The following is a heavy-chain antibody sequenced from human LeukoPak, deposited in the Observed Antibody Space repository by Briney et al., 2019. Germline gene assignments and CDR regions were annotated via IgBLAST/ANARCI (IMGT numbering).Heavy chain of an antibody. D-gene: IGHD3-10*01. J-gene: IGHJ4*02. CDR2: IRSQGYGGTT. V-gene: IGHV3-49*04. Sequence: PGGSLRLSCTTSGFTFGDYAMSWVRQAPGKGLEGVGLIRSQGYGGTTQYAASVKGRFTISRDDSKSIAYLQMNSLKTEDTAVSYCTRVSRSGSYSDFWGQGTLVTVSS. CDR1: GFTFGDYA. CDR3: TRVSRSGSYSDF.